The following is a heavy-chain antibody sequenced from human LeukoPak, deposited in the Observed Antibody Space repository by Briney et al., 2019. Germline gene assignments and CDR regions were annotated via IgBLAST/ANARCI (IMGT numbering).Heavy chain of an antibody. V-gene: IGHV3-43*02. D-gene: IGHD3-10*01. Sequence: GGSLRLSYAASGFNVAAYAMYWVRQPPGKSLEWVSLISGDSDNKYSAASVKGRFTISRDNSKNSLFLQMNSLTTEDTALYYCAIAYESGSFYRAFAYWGQGALVTVSS. CDR3: AIAYESGSFYRAFAY. CDR2: ISGDSDNK. J-gene: IGHJ4*02. CDR1: GFNVAAYA.